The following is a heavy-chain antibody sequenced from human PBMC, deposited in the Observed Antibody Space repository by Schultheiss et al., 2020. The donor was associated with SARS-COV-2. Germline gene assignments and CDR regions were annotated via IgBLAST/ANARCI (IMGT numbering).Heavy chain of an antibody. CDR3: AKDLTPYYYDS. CDR1: GFTVSSNY. J-gene: IGHJ4*02. Sequence: GGSLRLSCAASGFTVSSNYMSWVRQAPGKGLEWVSVIYSGGSTYYADSVKGRFTISRDNSKNTLYLQMNSLRAEDTAVYYCAKDLTPYYYDSWGQGTLVTVSS. D-gene: IGHD3-22*01. CDR2: IYSGGST. V-gene: IGHV3-66*01.